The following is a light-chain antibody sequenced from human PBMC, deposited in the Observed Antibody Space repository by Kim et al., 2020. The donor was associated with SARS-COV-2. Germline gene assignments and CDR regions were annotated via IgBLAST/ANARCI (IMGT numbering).Light chain of an antibody. Sequence: GQSNTLSCTGSRSDVGGYNYVAWYQQHPGKAHKLMIYHVSNRHSGVSNRFSGSKSANTASLTISGVRAVDEADYYCRSYTKSRTVVFGGGTQLTVL. CDR2: HVS. V-gene: IGLV2-14*03. CDR3: RSYTKSRTVV. J-gene: IGLJ2*01. CDR1: RSDVGGYNY.